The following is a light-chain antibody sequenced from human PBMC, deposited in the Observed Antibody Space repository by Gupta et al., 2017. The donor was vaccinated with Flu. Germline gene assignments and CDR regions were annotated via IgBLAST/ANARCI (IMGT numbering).Light chain of an antibody. CDR2: GAS. Sequence: SPSSVSASVGDRVIITCRASQGISGWLAWYQQKPGKAPKLLIYGASSLQTGVPSRFTGSGFGTDFTLTISSLQADDFATYYCQQANSFPYTFGQGTKLEIK. CDR3: QQANSFPYT. CDR1: QGISGW. V-gene: IGKV1-12*01. J-gene: IGKJ2*01.